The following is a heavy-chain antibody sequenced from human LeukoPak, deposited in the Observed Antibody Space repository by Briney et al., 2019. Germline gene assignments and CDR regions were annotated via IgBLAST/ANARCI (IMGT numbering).Heavy chain of an antibody. CDR1: GFTFSNYG. CDR3: ARHLRVDTSGWYFAFDI. J-gene: IGHJ3*02. D-gene: IGHD6-19*01. CDR2: IWYDGSNE. Sequence: GGSLRLSCAASGFTFSNYGMHWVRQAPGKGLEWVAVIWYDGSNEYSADSVKGRFTISRDNSKNTLYLQMNSLRAGDTAVYYCARHLRVDTSGWYFAFDIWGQGTVVIVSS. V-gene: IGHV3-33*01.